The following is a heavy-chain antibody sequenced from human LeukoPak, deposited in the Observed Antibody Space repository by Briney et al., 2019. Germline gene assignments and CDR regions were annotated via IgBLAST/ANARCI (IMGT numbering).Heavy chain of an antibody. Sequence: SETLSLTCTVSGGSISSYYWSWIRQPAGKGLEWIGRIYRSGSTNYNPSLKSRLTMSVDTSKNQFSLKLSSVTAADTAVYYCARHLSTSCYFGGSCYSLPFDYWGQGTLVTVSS. CDR2: IYRSGST. CDR1: GGSISSYY. CDR3: ARHLSTSCYFGGSCYSLPFDY. D-gene: IGHD2-15*01. J-gene: IGHJ4*02. V-gene: IGHV4-4*07.